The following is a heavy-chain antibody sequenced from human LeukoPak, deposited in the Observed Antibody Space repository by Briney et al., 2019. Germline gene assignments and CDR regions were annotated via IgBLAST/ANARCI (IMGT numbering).Heavy chain of an antibody. CDR2: IYYSGST. J-gene: IGHJ5*02. V-gene: IGHV4-59*01. CDR1: GGSISSYY. D-gene: IGHD2/OR15-2a*01. CDR3: TSVTGLNWFDP. Sequence: KPSETLSLTCTVSGGSISSYYWSWIRQPPGKGLEWIGYIYYSGSTNYNPSLKSRVTISVDTSKNQFSLKLSSVTAADTAVYYCTSVTGLNWFDPWGQGTLVTVS.